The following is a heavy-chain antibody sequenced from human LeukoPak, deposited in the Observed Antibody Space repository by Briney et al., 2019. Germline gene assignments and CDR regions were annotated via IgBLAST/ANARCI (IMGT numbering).Heavy chain of an antibody. D-gene: IGHD6-19*01. CDR2: IYYSGST. Sequence: PSETLSLTCTVSGGSISSSSYYWGWIRQPPGKGLEWIGSIYYSGSTYYNPSLKGRVTISVDTSRNQFSLKLSSVTAADTAVYYCARDLQWHDAFDIWGQGTMVTVSS. CDR1: GGSISSSSYY. CDR3: ARDLQWHDAFDI. J-gene: IGHJ3*02. V-gene: IGHV4-39*02.